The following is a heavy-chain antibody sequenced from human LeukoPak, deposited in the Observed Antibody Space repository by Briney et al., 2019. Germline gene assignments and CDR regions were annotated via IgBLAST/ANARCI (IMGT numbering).Heavy chain of an antibody. V-gene: IGHV4-59*11. CDR3: ATIVWGVASFGV. CDR1: GDSITNHY. J-gene: IGHJ3*01. D-gene: IGHD2/OR15-2a*01. Sequence: SETLSLTCLVSGDSITNHYWSWIRQPPGKGLEWIGYIYYTGTTHSNPSLKSRVTISVDTSKNQFYLDLSSVTAADTATYYCATIVWGVASFGVWGQGTMVIVSS. CDR2: IYYTGTT.